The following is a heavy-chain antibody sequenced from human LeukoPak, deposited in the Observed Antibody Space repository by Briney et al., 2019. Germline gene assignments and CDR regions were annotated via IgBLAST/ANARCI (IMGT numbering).Heavy chain of an antibody. CDR1: GYTFTGYY. CDR3: ARGRGYSYGYEDDYGMDV. Sequence: GASVKVSCKASGYTFTGYYMHWVRQAPGQGLEWMGWINPNSGGTNYAQKFQGRVTMTRDTSISTAYMELSRLRSDDTAVYYCARGRGYSYGYEDDYGMDVWGQGTTVTVSS. D-gene: IGHD5-18*01. V-gene: IGHV1-2*02. J-gene: IGHJ6*02. CDR2: INPNSGGT.